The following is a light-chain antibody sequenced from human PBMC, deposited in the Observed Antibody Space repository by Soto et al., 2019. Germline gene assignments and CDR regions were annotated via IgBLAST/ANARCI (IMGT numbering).Light chain of an antibody. CDR1: QSVSSY. CDR2: DAS. Sequence: EILLTQSPATLSLSPGERATLSCRASQSVSSYLAWYQQKHGQAPRLLIYDASNRDTGIPARFSGRGSGTDFTLPISRLETEDFQVYYCQQRSNWPITFGQGTRLEIK. V-gene: IGKV3-11*01. CDR3: QQRSNWPIT. J-gene: IGKJ5*01.